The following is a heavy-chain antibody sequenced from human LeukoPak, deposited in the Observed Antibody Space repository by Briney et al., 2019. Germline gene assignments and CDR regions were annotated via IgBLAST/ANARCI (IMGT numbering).Heavy chain of an antibody. J-gene: IGHJ6*03. CDR2: IYTGGGR. Sequence: GGSLRLSCAASGFTVSSYYMNWVRQAPGKELEWDSVIYTGGGRYYADSVRGRFTISRDTSKNMVFLQMNSLRSEDTAVYYCARKLWNPDPYYYYYYMDVWGKGTTVTVSS. CDR1: GFTVSSYY. CDR3: ARKLWNPDPYYYYYYMDV. V-gene: IGHV3-53*01. D-gene: IGHD1-1*01.